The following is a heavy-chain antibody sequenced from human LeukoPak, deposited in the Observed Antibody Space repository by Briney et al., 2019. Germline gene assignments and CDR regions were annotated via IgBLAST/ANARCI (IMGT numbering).Heavy chain of an antibody. V-gene: IGHV3-11*05. J-gene: IGHJ4*02. CDR1: GFTFDDYG. D-gene: IGHD2-2*01. CDR3: ARDTYQPGLIDC. Sequence: GGSLRLSCAASGFTFDDYGMSWVRQAPGKGLEWVTYINDVSSDIHYADSVKGRFTISRDNAKNTLSLQMNSLRAEDTAVYYCARDTYQPGLIDCWGQGTLVTVSS. CDR2: INDVSSDI.